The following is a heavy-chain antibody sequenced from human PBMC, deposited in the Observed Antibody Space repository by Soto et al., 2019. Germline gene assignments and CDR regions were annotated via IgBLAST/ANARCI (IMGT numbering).Heavy chain of an antibody. CDR1: GYTFTSYA. CDR2: INAGNGNT. V-gene: IGHV1-3*01. CDR3: ARGLRMAYSGYEFFDD. D-gene: IGHD5-12*01. Sequence: ASVKVSCKASGYTFTSYAMHWVRQAPGQRLEWMGWINAGNGNTKYSQKFQGRVTITRDTSASTAYMELSSLRSEDTAVYYCARGLRMAYSGYEFFDDWGQGTLVTVSS. J-gene: IGHJ4*02.